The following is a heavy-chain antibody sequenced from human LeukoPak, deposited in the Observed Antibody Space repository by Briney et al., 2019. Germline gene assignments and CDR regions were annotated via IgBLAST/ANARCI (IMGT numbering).Heavy chain of an antibody. V-gene: IGHV3-43*02. CDR3: TKDATPYTYVEFDY. D-gene: IGHD5-18*01. CDR1: GFTFEDYA. J-gene: IGHJ4*02. Sequence: PGGSLRLFCAASGFTFEDYALHWVRQAPGKGLEWVSLISGDGATTFYGDSVKGRFTISRDNSKNSLYLQMNSLRPEDSAFYYCTKDATPYTYVEFDYWGQGTLVTVSS. CDR2: ISGDGATT.